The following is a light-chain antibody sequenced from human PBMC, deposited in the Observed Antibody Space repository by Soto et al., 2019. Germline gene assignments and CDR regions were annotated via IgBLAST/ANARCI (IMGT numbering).Light chain of an antibody. Sequence: QSVLTQPPSVXGAXXXXXTISCTGSSSNIGAGYDVHWYQQLPGTAPKLLIYGNSNRPSGVPDRFSGSKSGTSASLAITGLQAEDEADYYCQSYDSSPHVVFGGGTKVTVL. CDR3: QSYDSSPHVV. J-gene: IGLJ2*01. V-gene: IGLV1-40*01. CDR1: SSNIGAGYD. CDR2: GNS.